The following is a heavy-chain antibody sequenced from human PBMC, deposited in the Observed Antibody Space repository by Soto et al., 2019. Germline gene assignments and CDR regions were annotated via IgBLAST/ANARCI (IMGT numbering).Heavy chain of an antibody. CDR1: GYTFTSYY. J-gene: IGHJ4*02. Sequence: GASVKVCCKASGYTFTSYYMHWVRQAPGQGLEWMGIINPSGGSTSYAQKFQGRVTMTRDTSTSTVYMELSSLRSEDTAVYYCARGQVTESLEYYFDYWGQGTLVTVSS. CDR2: INPSGGST. V-gene: IGHV1-46*01. CDR3: ARGQVTESLEYYFDY. D-gene: IGHD4-4*01.